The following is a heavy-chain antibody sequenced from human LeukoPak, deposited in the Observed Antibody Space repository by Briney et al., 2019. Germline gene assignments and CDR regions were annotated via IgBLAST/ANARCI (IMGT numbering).Heavy chain of an antibody. CDR3: VRDYDSSGFLAH. CDR1: GFTFSSYA. D-gene: IGHD3-22*01. Sequence: GGSLRLSCAASGFTFSSYAMSWVRQAPGKGLEWVSAISGSGGSTYYADSVKGRFTISRDNSRNTLYLQMNSLRVEDTAVYYCVRDYDSSGFLAHWGQGTLVTVSS. J-gene: IGHJ4*02. V-gene: IGHV3-23*01. CDR2: ISGSGGST.